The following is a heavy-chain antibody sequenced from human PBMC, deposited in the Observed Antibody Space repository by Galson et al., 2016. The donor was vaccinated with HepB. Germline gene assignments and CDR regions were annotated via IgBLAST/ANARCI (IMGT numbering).Heavy chain of an antibody. Sequence: SLRLSCAASGFTLSNSAMSWVRQAPGKGLEWVSAMSDSGGSTYYADSVKGRFTISRVNSKNSLYLQMNSLRVDDTAVYYCAVGGHVDYCGQGTLVTVSS. CDR1: GFTLSNSA. CDR2: MSDSGGST. D-gene: IGHD1-26*01. V-gene: IGHV3-23*01. CDR3: AVGGHVDY. J-gene: IGHJ4*02.